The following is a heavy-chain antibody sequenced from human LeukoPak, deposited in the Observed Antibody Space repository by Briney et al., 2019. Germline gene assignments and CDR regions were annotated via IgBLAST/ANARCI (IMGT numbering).Heavy chain of an antibody. V-gene: IGHV4-39*07. Sequence: SETLSLTCTVSGGSISSSSYYWGWIRQPPGKGLEWIGSIYYSGSTYYNPSLKSRVTISVDTSKNQFSLKLSSVSAADTAVYYCAREGRSMVQGVEYFQHWGQGTLVTVPS. CDR2: IYYSGST. CDR1: GGSISSSSYY. J-gene: IGHJ1*01. D-gene: IGHD3-10*01. CDR3: AREGRSMVQGVEYFQH.